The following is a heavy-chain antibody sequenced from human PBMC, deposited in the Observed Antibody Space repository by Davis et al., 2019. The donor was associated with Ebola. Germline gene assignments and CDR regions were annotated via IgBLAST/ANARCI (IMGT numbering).Heavy chain of an antibody. Sequence: GESLKISCTASGFTFNNFNMNWVRQAPGKGLEWVSSISSRSYYIYYAGSVKGRFTISRDNAKNSLYLQMNSLRAEDTAVYYCARSSVWGQGTLVTVSS. CDR1: GFTFNNFN. CDR3: ARSSV. J-gene: IGHJ4*02. V-gene: IGHV3-21*01. CDR2: ISSRSYYI.